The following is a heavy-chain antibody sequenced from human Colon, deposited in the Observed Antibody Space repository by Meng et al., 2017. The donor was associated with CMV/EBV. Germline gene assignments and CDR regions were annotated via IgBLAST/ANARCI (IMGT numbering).Heavy chain of an antibody. CDR2: IYSGGST. V-gene: IGHV3-53*05. J-gene: IGHJ4*02. Sequence: GESLKISCAASGFTVSSNYMSWVRQAPGKGLEWVSVIYSGGSTYYADSVKGRFTISRDNSKNTLYLQMNSLRPEDTALYYCAREGASSGYFGYFDYWGQGTLVTVSS. D-gene: IGHD3-22*01. CDR3: AREGASSGYFGYFDY. CDR1: GFTVSSNY.